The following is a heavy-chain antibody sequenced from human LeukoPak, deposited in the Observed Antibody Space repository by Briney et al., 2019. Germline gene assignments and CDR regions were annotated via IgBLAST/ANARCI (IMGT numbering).Heavy chain of an antibody. CDR3: ARDRPPQLVRPFDY. CDR1: GYIFTGYY. Sequence: ASVKVSFKASGYIFTGYYMHWVRQAPGQGLEWMGWINPNSGGTNYAHKFQGRVTMTRDTSIGTAYMELSRLRSDDTAVYYCARDRPPQLVRPFDYWGQGTLVTVSS. J-gene: IGHJ4*02. CDR2: INPNSGGT. V-gene: IGHV1-2*07. D-gene: IGHD6-13*01.